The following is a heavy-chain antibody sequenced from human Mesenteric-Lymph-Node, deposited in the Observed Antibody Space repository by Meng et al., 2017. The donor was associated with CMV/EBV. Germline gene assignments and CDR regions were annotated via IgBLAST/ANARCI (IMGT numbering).Heavy chain of an antibody. CDR3: ATATPSSGSTTNYYYGMDV. J-gene: IGHJ6*02. V-gene: IGHV3-48*01. CDR1: GFSFSNCW. CDR2: ISSSGSTI. Sequence: GESLKISCAASGFSFSNCWMNWVRQAPGKGLEWVSYISSSGSTIYYADSVKGRFTISRGNSKNTLYLQMNSLRAEDTAVYYCATATPSSGSTTNYYYGMDVWGQGTTVTVSS. D-gene: IGHD3-10*01.